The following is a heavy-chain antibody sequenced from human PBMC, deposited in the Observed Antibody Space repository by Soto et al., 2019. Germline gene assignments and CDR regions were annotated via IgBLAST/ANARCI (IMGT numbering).Heavy chain of an antibody. D-gene: IGHD3-9*01. V-gene: IGHV4-59*08. Sequence: PSETLSPTCTVSGGSISNFYWSWIRQPPGKGLEWIGYVYYTGSTSYNPSLKRRVTFSADSSRGQFSLRLNSVTAADTAVYYCARTVLGPDLLADSFVDYYYYMDVWGQGTTVTVSS. CDR1: GGSISNFY. CDR3: ARTVLGPDLLADSFVDYYYYMDV. CDR2: VYYTGST. J-gene: IGHJ6*03.